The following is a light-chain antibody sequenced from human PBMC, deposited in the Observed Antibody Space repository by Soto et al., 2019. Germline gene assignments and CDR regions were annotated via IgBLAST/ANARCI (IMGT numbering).Light chain of an antibody. J-gene: IGLJ2*01. V-gene: IGLV1-47*01. Sequence: QAVVTQPPSASGTPGQRVTISCSASSSDIGSNYVYWYQQLPGTAPKLLIYRNNQRPSGVPDRFSGSKSGTSASLAISGLRSEDEADYYCAAWDDSLSVVFGGGTKLTVL. CDR2: RNN. CDR3: AAWDDSLSVV. CDR1: SSDIGSNY.